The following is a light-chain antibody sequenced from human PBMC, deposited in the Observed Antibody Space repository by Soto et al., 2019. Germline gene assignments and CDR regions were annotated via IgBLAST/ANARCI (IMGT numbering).Light chain of an antibody. V-gene: IGKV3-11*02. J-gene: IGKJ5*01. CDR2: ESS. CDR3: QQRSDWPFT. Sequence: EIVLKQSPATLSLSPGERATLSCRASQSLSSSFAWFQQKPGQAPRLLIYESSHRATGVPARFTGSGSGRDFTLTISSLEPEDFAVYYCQQRSDWPFTFGRGTRLEI. CDR1: QSLSSS.